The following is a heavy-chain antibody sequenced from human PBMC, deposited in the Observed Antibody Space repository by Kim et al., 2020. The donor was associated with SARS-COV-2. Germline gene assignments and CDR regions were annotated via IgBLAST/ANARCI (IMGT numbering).Heavy chain of an antibody. CDR1: GFTFSSFG. D-gene: IGHD3-3*01. CDR2: VTGDGII. Sequence: GGSLRLSCRGSGFTFSSFGMNWVRQAPGKGLEWLAHVTGDGIINFADSVKGRFTDLRDNTAASILLPMNSLRAEDTAIYFCARDRGNTYYDFWTGKLNTFYGMDVWGRGTAVIVSS. CDR3: ARDRGNTYYDFWTGKLNTFYGMDV. J-gene: IGHJ6*02. V-gene: IGHV3-7*03.